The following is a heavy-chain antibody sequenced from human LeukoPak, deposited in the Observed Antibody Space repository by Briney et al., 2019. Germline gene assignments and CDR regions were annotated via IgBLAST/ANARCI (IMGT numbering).Heavy chain of an antibody. D-gene: IGHD3-10*01. CDR1: GFTVSSNY. CDR2: IYSGGRT. V-gene: IGHV3-53*05. CDR3: AREFTMVRGVIITVGY. Sequence: GGSLRLSCAASGFTVSSNYMSWVRQAPGKGLEWVSTIYSGGRTDYADSVKGRFTISRDNSNNTLYLQMNSLRAEDTAVYYCAREFTMVRGVIITVGYWGQGTLVTVSS. J-gene: IGHJ4*02.